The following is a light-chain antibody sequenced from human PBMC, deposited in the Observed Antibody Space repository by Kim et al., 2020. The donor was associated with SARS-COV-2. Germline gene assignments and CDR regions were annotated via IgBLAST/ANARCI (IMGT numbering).Light chain of an antibody. J-gene: IGKJ5*01. Sequence: SVGERGIVTCRGSQGISSALAWYQHKPGKGPKLLIYDESTLESGVPSRFGGRGSGTDFTLTISSRQPEDFATYYCQQFKSFPPITFGQGTRLEIK. V-gene: IGKV1-13*02. CDR3: QQFKSFPPIT. CDR1: QGISSA. CDR2: DES.